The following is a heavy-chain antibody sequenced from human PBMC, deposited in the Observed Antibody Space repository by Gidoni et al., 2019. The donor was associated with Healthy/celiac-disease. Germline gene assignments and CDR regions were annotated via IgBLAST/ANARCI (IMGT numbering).Heavy chain of an antibody. J-gene: IGHJ4*02. V-gene: IGHV4-4*07. CDR2: IYTSGST. D-gene: IGHD3-16*01. Sequence: QVQLQESGAGLVKPSETLSPTCAVSGGTISSDSWSWIRQPAGKGLEWIGRIYTSGSTNYNPSLKSRVTMSVDTSKNQFSLKLSSVTAADTAVYYCARDRSMITFGGVTYYFDYWGQGTLVTVSS. CDR3: ARDRSMITFGGVTYYFDY. CDR1: GGTISSDS.